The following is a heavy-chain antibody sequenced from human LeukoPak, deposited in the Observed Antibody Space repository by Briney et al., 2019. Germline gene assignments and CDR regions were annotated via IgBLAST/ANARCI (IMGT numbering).Heavy chain of an antibody. Sequence: EASVKVSCKASGGTFSSYATSWVRQAPGQGLEWMGGIIPIFGTANYAQKFQGRVTITADESTSTAYMELSSLRSEDTAVYYCARGLGGIGDYWGQGTLVTVSS. CDR3: ARGLGGIGDY. D-gene: IGHD3-3*01. V-gene: IGHV1-69*13. CDR1: GGTFSSYA. CDR2: IIPIFGTA. J-gene: IGHJ4*02.